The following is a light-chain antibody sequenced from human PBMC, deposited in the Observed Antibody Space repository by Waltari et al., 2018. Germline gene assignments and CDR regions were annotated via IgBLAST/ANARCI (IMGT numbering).Light chain of an antibody. Sequence: DIQVTQSPSSLSASVGDRVPITCQARQDISHYLNWYQQRPGKAPKVLIYDATLLKIGVPSRFSGSGSGTDFTFAITSLQPEDAATYYCQHFDNLLFTFGQGTKLEI. J-gene: IGKJ2*01. V-gene: IGKV1-33*01. CDR1: QDISHY. CDR2: DAT. CDR3: QHFDNLLFT.